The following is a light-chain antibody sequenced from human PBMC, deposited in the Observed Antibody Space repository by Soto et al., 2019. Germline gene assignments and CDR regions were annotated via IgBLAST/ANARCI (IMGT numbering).Light chain of an antibody. CDR2: DAS. V-gene: IGKV3-20*01. Sequence: EIVLTQSPGTLSLSPGERATLSCRASQAVSSSFLAWYQQKAGQAPRLLIYDASSRATGTPDRISGSGSGTDFTLTISRLAPEDFAVYYCQQYGGSLLTFGQGTKVEIK. CDR3: QQYGGSLLT. J-gene: IGKJ1*01. CDR1: QAVSSSF.